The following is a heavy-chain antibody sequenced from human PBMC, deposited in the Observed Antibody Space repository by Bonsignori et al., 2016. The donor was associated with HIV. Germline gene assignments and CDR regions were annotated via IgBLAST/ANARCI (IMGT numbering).Heavy chain of an antibody. CDR2: ISTSGSRT. Sequence: GESLKISCAASGFSFSDYHMSWIRQPPGKGLEWISYISTSGSRTFYSESVKGRFTVSRDSAKKSVYLQMNGLTVDDTAVYYCARENPRYHDYYMDVWGTGTTVTVSS. V-gene: IGHV3-11*01. CDR1: GFSFSDYH. CDR3: ARENPRYHDYYMDV. J-gene: IGHJ6*03.